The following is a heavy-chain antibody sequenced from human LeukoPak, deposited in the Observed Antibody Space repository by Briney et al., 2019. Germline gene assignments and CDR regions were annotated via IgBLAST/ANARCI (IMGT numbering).Heavy chain of an antibody. CDR2: IYYSGST. J-gene: IGHJ4*02. Sequence: SETLSLTCTVSGGSISSGGYYWSWIRQHSGKGLEWIGYIYYSGSTYYNPSLKSRVTISVDTSKNQFSLKLSSVTAADTAVYYCARTYYDFWSGYYTGILGHYFDYWGQGTLVTVSS. D-gene: IGHD3-3*01. CDR1: GGSISSGGYY. CDR3: ARTYYDFWSGYYTGILGHYFDY. V-gene: IGHV4-31*03.